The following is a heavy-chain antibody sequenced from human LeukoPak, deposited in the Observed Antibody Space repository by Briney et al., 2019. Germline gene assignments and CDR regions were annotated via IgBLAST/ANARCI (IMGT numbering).Heavy chain of an antibody. V-gene: IGHV4-34*01. Sequence: SETLSLTCAVHGGSFSGYYWSWIRQPPGKGLEWIGEINHSGSTNYNPSLKSRVTISVDTSKNQFSLKLSSVTAADTAVYYCARSGWYYFDYWGQGTLVTVSS. CDR3: ARSGWYYFDY. D-gene: IGHD6-19*01. CDR1: GGSFSGYY. CDR2: INHSGST. J-gene: IGHJ4*02.